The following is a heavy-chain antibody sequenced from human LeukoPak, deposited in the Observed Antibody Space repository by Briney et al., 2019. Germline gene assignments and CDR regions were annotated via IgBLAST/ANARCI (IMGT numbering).Heavy chain of an antibody. CDR3: ARDARGSSYMDV. D-gene: IGHD3-10*01. V-gene: IGHV4-39*07. J-gene: IGHJ6*02. Sequence: SETLSLTCTVSGGSISSSGYYWGWIRQPPGKGLEWVGSVYYTGSTFYNPSLKSRVTTSVDTSKNQFSLKLSSVIAADTAMYYCARDARGSSYMDVWGQGTTVTVSS. CDR2: VYYTGST. CDR1: GGSISSSGYY.